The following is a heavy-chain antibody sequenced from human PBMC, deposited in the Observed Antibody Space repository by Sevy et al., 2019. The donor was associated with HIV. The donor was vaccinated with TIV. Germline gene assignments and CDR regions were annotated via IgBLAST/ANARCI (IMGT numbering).Heavy chain of an antibody. CDR1: GFTFTLYA. CDR2: IPNSGTNK. Sequence: GGSLRLSCAASGFTFTLYAIHWVRQAPGKGLEWVALIPNSGTNKYYAYSVKGRFTNSRDDSKNTAYLQMNNLRTDDTAVYYCARVAVEYCTDDCYHRFDYWGQGTQVTVSS. CDR3: ARVAVEYCTDDCYHRFDY. V-gene: IGHV3-30*04. D-gene: IGHD2-21*02. J-gene: IGHJ4*02.